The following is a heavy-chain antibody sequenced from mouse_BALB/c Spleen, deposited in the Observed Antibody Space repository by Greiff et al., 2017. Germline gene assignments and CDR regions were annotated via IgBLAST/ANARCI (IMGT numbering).Heavy chain of an antibody. J-gene: IGHJ3*01. CDR1: GFTFSSFG. V-gene: IGHV5-17*02. D-gene: IGHD2-14*01. Sequence: EVQLVESGGGLVQPGGSRKLSCAASGFTFSSFGMHWVRQAPEKGLEWVAYISSGSSTIYYADTVKGRFTISRDNPKNTLFLQMTSLRSEDTAMYYCAREGRYDPWFAYWGQGTLVTVSA. CDR3: AREGRYDPWFAY. CDR2: ISSGSSTI.